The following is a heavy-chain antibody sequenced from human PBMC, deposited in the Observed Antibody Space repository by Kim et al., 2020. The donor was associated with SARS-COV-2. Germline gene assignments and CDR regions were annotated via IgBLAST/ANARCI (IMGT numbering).Heavy chain of an antibody. CDR2: IYYSGST. V-gene: IGHV4-39*01. CDR3: ARQRVGIAVAGTSLYYYYYMDV. Sequence: SETLSLTCTVSGGSISSSSYYWGWIRQPPGKGLEWIGSIYYSGSTYYNPSLKSRVTISVDTSKNQFSLKLSSVTAADTAVYYCARQRVGIAVAGTSLYYYYYMDVWGKGTTVTVSS. D-gene: IGHD6-19*01. CDR1: GGSISSSSYY. J-gene: IGHJ6*03.